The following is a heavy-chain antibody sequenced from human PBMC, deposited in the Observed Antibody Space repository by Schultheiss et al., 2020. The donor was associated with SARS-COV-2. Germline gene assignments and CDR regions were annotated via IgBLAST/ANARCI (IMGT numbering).Heavy chain of an antibody. J-gene: IGHJ6*02. V-gene: IGHV4-34*01. CDR2: INHSGST. CDR3: ARSDYYGMDV. Sequence: SETLSLTCAVYGGSFSGYYWSWIRQPPGKGLEWIGEINHSGSTNYNPSLKSRVTISVDKSKNQFSLKLSSVTAADTAVYYCARSDYYGMDVWGQGTTVTVSS. CDR1: GGSFSGYY.